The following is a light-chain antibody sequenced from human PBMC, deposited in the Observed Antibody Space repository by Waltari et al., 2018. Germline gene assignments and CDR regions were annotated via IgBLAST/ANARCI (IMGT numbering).Light chain of an antibody. CDR1: QVILGY. CDR2: AAS. V-gene: IGKV1-9*01. CDR3: QQYYSTPLT. J-gene: IGKJ4*01. Sequence: TQLTQSPSSLAASVGYRVTISCRTSQVILGYLAWYQQKPGKAPKLLIYAASTLQSGVPSRFSGSGSGMDFNITISNLQPEDFATYYCQQYYSTPLTFGGGTKVEIK.